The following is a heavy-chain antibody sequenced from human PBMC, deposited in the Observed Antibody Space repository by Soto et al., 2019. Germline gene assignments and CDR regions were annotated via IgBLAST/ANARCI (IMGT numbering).Heavy chain of an antibody. J-gene: IGHJ4*02. CDR2: IYYSGST. D-gene: IGHD2-15*01. CDR3: ARHDPGGFDY. V-gene: IGHV4-59*08. Sequence: PSETLSLTCTVSGGSISSYYWSWIRQPPGKGLEWIGYIYYSGSTNYNPSLKSRVTISVDTSKNQFSLRLSSVTAADTAVYYCARHDPGGFDYWGQGTLVTVSS. CDR1: GGSISSYY.